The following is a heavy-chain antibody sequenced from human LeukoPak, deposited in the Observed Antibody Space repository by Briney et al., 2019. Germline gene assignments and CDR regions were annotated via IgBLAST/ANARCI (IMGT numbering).Heavy chain of an antibody. Sequence: SETLSLTCTVSGGSISSHYWSWIRQPPRKGLEWIGYIYYSGSTNYNPSLKSRVTISVDTSKNQFSLKLSSVTAADTAVYYCARAGGYYDSSGYDYFDYWGQGTLVTVSS. CDR3: ARAGGYYDSSGYDYFDY. J-gene: IGHJ4*02. D-gene: IGHD3-22*01. V-gene: IGHV4-59*11. CDR2: IYYSGST. CDR1: GGSISSHY.